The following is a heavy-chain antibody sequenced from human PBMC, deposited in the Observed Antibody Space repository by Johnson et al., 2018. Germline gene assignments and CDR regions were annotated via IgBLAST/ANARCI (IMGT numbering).Heavy chain of an antibody. CDR1: GGSISSYY. Sequence: QVQLQESGPGLVKPSETLSLTCTVSGGSISSYYWSWIRQPPGKGLEWIGYIYYSGSTNYNPSLKSRVTISVDPSKNPFSLKLSSVTAADTAVYYCARAPLYCSSTSCSGAFDIWGQGTMVTVSS. CDR2: IYYSGST. J-gene: IGHJ3*02. CDR3: ARAPLYCSSTSCSGAFDI. D-gene: IGHD2-2*01. V-gene: IGHV4-59*01.